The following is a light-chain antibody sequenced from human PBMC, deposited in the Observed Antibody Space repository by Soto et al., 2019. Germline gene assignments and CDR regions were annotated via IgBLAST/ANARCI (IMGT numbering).Light chain of an antibody. V-gene: IGKV3-20*01. Sequence: IVVTQSPGTLSLSPGERATLSCRASQTIGSSHLAWYQQKPGQAPRVLIFAASIRATGIPDRFSGSGSGTDFTLTISRLEPEDFAVYYCQQYGGSPRTFGQGTKVDIK. CDR2: AAS. J-gene: IGKJ1*01. CDR1: QTIGSSH. CDR3: QQYGGSPRT.